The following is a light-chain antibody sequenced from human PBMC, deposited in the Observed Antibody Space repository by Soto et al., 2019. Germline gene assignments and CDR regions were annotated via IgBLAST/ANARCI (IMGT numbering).Light chain of an antibody. CDR2: EVS. V-gene: IGLV2-8*01. CDR1: SSDVGGYDY. J-gene: IGLJ1*01. CDR3: SSYTSTLYV. Sequence: QSVLTQPPSASGSPGQSVTISCTGTSSDVGGYDYVSWYQQRPGKAPKLLIYEVSKRPPGVPYRFSGSKSGNTASLTVSGLQAEDEADYYCSSYTSTLYVFGTGTKLTVL.